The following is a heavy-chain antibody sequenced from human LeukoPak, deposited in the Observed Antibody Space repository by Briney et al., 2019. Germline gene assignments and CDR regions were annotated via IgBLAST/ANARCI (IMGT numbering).Heavy chain of an antibody. V-gene: IGHV1-69*04. CDR2: IIPILGIA. CDR3: ARGSIAAPRLADDYYYYYGMDV. Sequence: SVTVSCKASGGTFSSYAIRWVRQAPGQGLEWMGRIIPILGIANYAQKFQGRVTITADKSTSTAYMELSSLRSEDTAVYYCARGSIAAPRLADDYYYYYGMDVWGQGTTVTVSS. D-gene: IGHD6-6*01. J-gene: IGHJ6*02. CDR1: GGTFSSYA.